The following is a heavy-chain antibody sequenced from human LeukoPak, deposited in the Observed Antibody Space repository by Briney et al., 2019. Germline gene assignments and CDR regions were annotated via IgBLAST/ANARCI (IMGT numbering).Heavy chain of an antibody. J-gene: IGHJ6*04. D-gene: IGHD3-10*02. V-gene: IGHV3-48*03. Sequence: GGTLRLSCAASGFTFTSYAMSWVRQAPGKGLEWVSYISSSGSTIYYADSVKGRFTISRDNAKNSLYLQMNSLRAEDTAVYYCAELGITMIGGVWGKGTTVTISS. CDR3: AELGITMIGGV. CDR2: ISSSGSTI. CDR1: GFTFTSYA.